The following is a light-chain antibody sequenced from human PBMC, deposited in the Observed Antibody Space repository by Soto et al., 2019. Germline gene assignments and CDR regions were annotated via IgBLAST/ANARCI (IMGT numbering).Light chain of an antibody. Sequence: DIVMTQSPDSLAVSLGERATINCKSSQSVLYSSINKNYLAWYQQKPGQPPKLLIYWASTRESGVSDRFSGSGSGTDFTLTISSLQAEDVAVYYCQQYYNTPSTFGQGTKLEIK. CDR2: WAS. V-gene: IGKV4-1*01. CDR1: QSVLYSSINKNY. J-gene: IGKJ2*01. CDR3: QQYYNTPST.